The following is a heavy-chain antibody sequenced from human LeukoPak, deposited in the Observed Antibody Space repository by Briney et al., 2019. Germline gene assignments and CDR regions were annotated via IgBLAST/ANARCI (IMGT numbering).Heavy chain of an antibody. Sequence: ASVKVSCKASGYTFTGYYMHWVRQAPGQGLEWMGWINPNSGGTNYAQKFQGRVTMTRDTSISTAYMELSRLRSDDTAMYYCARDRLYYDSSGYYSYWGQGTLVTVSS. J-gene: IGHJ4*02. CDR3: ARDRLYYDSSGYYSY. V-gene: IGHV1-2*02. CDR1: GYTFTGYY. D-gene: IGHD3-22*01. CDR2: INPNSGGT.